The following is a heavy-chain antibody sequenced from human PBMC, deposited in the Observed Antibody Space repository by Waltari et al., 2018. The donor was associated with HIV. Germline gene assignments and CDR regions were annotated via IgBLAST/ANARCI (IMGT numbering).Heavy chain of an antibody. CDR3: ARDSAPGLAVDDDDGEFFYYGLDV. CDR2: VNHVGRT. CDR1: GGSFSGLY. J-gene: IGHJ6*01. D-gene: IGHD6-19*01. V-gene: IGHV4-34*01. Sequence: QVHLEQWGTGLLRPSETLSLTCAVYGGSFSGLYWSWIRQSPGRGLEWIGEVNHVGRTNYSPSLKGRVTVSVDTSKNQFSLTMRSVTAADTAVYYCARDSAPGLAVDDDDGEFFYYGLDVWGQGTTVTVSS.